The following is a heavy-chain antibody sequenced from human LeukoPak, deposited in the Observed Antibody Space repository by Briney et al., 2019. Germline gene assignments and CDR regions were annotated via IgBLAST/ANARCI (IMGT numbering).Heavy chain of an antibody. J-gene: IGHJ6*03. D-gene: IGHD5-18*01. Sequence: SETLSLTCTVSGGSISSSSYYWSWIRQPPGKGLEYIGYIYYSGSTNYSPSLQSRVTISLDTSKNQFSLKLSSVTAADTAVYYCARDREDTAMVPDYYYYMDVWGKGTTVTVSS. CDR3: ARDREDTAMVPDYYYYMDV. CDR2: IYYSGST. CDR1: GGSISSSSYY. V-gene: IGHV4-61*01.